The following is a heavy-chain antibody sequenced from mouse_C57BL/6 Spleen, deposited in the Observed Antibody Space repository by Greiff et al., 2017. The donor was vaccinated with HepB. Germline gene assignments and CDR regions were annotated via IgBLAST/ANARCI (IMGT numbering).Heavy chain of an antibody. CDR1: GYTFTSYW. CDR3: ARGLITTVVATDWYFDV. D-gene: IGHD1-1*01. Sequence: QVQLQQPGAELVKPGASVKLSCKASGYTFTSYWMHWVKQRPGQGLEWIGMIHPNSGSTNYNEKFKSKATLTVDKSSSTAYMQRSSLTSEDSAVYYCARGLITTVVATDWYFDVWGTGTTVTVSS. V-gene: IGHV1-64*01. J-gene: IGHJ1*03. CDR2: IHPNSGST.